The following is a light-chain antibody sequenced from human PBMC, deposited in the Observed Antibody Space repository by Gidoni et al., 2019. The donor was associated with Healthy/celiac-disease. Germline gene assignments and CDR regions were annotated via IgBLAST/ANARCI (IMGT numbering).Light chain of an antibody. CDR1: QSVLYSSNNKNY. CDR3: QQYYSPPHX. V-gene: IGKV4-1*01. Sequence: DIVMTQSPDSLAVSLGERATINCKSSQSVLYSSNNKNYLAWYQQKPGQPPKLLIYWASTRESGVPDRFSGSGSGTDFTLTISSLQAEDVAVYYCQQYYSPPHXXXHGTKLEI. CDR2: WAS. J-gene: IGKJ2*01.